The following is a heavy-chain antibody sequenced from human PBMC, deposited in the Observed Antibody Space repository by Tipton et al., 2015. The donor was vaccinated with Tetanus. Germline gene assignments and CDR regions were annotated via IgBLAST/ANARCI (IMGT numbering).Heavy chain of an antibody. CDR3: AKGDSGVAAAGIFDY. CDR1: GFTFSSYG. Sequence: CAASGFTFSSYGMHWVRQAPGRGLEWVAVISYDGSNKYYADSVKGRFTISRDNSKNTLYLQMNSLRAEDTAVYYCAKGDSGVAAAGIFDYWGQGTLVTVSS. CDR2: ISYDGSNK. D-gene: IGHD6-13*01. V-gene: IGHV3-30*18. J-gene: IGHJ4*02.